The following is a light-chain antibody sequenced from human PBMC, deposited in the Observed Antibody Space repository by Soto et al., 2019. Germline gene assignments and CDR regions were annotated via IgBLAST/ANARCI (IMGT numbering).Light chain of an antibody. J-gene: IGKJ1*01. CDR2: AAS. V-gene: IGKV1-39*01. Sequence: DIQMTQSPSSLSASVGDRVTITCRASQSISSYLHWYQQKPGKAPNLMIYAASNLQSGGPSRFSASGSGTDFTLTLNSLRPEDFATYYCQQGYRTPWTFGQGTKEEIK. CDR1: QSISSY. CDR3: QQGYRTPWT.